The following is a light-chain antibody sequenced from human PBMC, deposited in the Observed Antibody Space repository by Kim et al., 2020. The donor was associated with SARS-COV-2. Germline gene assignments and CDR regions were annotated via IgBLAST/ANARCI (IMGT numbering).Light chain of an antibody. CDR2: GAS. CDR3: QQYNRWPPYI. Sequence: EIVMTQSPATLSVSPGERATLSCRASQSVTSNLAWYQQKPGQAPRLLIYGASIRATRIPDRFSGSGSGTEFTLTISSLQSEDFALYYCQQYNRWPPYIFGQGTKLEI. V-gene: IGKV3-15*01. J-gene: IGKJ2*01. CDR1: QSVTSN.